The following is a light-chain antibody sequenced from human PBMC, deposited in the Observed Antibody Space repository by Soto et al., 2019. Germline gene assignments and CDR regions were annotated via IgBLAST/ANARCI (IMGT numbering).Light chain of an antibody. J-gene: IGKJ4*01. Sequence: EIVMTQSPATLSVSPGERATLSCRASQSVSSNLAWYQQKPGQAPRLLIYGASTRATGIPARFSGSGSGTEFTLTLSSLQSEDFAVYYCQQYNNWPPPTFGGGTKVDIK. CDR3: QQYNNWPPPT. CDR2: GAS. CDR1: QSVSSN. V-gene: IGKV3-15*01.